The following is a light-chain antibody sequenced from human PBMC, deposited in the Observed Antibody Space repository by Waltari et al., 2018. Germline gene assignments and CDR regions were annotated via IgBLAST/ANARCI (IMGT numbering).Light chain of an antibody. CDR2: KAS. CDR1: QSISSW. CDR3: QQYNSPRT. Sequence: DIQMTQSPSTLSASVGDRVTITCRASQSISSWLAWYQQKPGKAPKLLIYKASSLESGVPSRFSGSGSGTEFTLTISSLQPEDFATYYCQQYNSPRTFGQGTKVEIK. V-gene: IGKV1-5*03. J-gene: IGKJ1*01.